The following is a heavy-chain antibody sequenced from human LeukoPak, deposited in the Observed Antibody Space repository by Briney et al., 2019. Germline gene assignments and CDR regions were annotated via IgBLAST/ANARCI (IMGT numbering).Heavy chain of an antibody. Sequence: SETLSLTCTVPGGSISSSSYYWGWVRQPPGKWLEWIGSIYYSGSTYYNPTLKSRVSMSVDTPKIHIPRKQGTVISSDTAVYYCARLRRQADYFDYWGQGTLVTVSS. CDR1: GGSISSSSYY. CDR3: ARLRRQADYFDY. CDR2: IYYSGST. J-gene: IGHJ4*02. D-gene: IGHD6-25*01. V-gene: IGHV4-39*02.